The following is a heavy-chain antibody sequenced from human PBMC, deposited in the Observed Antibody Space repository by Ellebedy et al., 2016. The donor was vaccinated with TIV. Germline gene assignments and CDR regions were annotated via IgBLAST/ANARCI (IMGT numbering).Heavy chain of an antibody. Sequence: GESLKISCGASGVNFSSYNMNWVRQAPGKGLEWVSSISGSNSYIHYADSVKGRFTVSRDNAKNSLFLQMNFLRVEDTAIYYCASAYYGSGKDVAYWGQGTLVTVSS. D-gene: IGHD3-10*01. CDR3: ASAYYGSGKDVAY. V-gene: IGHV3-21*01. CDR1: GVNFSSYN. CDR2: ISGSNSYI. J-gene: IGHJ4*02.